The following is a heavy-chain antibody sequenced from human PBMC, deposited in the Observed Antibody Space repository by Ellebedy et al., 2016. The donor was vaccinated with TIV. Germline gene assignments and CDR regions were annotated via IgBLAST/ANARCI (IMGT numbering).Heavy chain of an antibody. V-gene: IGHV3-7*03. J-gene: IGHJ3*02. D-gene: IGHD4-17*01. Sequence: GGSLRLPCAASGFSFRSYWMSWVRQAPGKGLEWVANMRQDGNDKYYVDSVKGRFTISRDNAKESLFLQMNSLRAEDTAIYYCATDGSYGDYRSPTHAFVMWGQGTMVSVSS. CDR1: GFSFRSYW. CDR2: MRQDGNDK. CDR3: ATDGSYGDYRSPTHAFVM.